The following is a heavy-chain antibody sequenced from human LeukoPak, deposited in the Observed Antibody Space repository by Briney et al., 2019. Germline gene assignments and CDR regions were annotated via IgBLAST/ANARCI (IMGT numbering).Heavy chain of an antibody. Sequence: GGSLRLSCAASGFTFSSYALHWVRQAPGKGLEWVALISFGGSNKYYADSVKGRFTISRDNSKNSLFLQMNSLRTEDTAFYYCTKDRRSSSSGSTGMDVWGQGTTVTVSS. V-gene: IGHV3-30-3*01. CDR3: TKDRRSSSSGSTGMDV. CDR2: ISFGGSNK. D-gene: IGHD6-19*01. J-gene: IGHJ6*02. CDR1: GFTFSSYA.